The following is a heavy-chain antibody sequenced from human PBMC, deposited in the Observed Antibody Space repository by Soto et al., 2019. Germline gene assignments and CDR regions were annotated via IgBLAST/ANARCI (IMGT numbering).Heavy chain of an antibody. D-gene: IGHD5-18*01. CDR3: AREAVDTALDAFDI. V-gene: IGHV4-59*01. CDR1: GGSISSYY. CDR2: IYYSGST. Sequence: PSETLSLTCTVSGGSISSYYWSWIRQPPGKGLEWIGYIYYSGSTNYNPSLKSRVTISVDTSKNQFSLKLSSVTAADTAVYYCAREAVDTALDAFDIWGQGTMVTVS. J-gene: IGHJ3*02.